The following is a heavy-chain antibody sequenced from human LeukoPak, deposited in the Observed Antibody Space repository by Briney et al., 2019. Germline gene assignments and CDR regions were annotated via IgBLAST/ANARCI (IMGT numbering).Heavy chain of an antibody. Sequence: SETLSLTCAVYGGSFRGYYWSWIRQPPGKGLEWIGEINHSGSTNYNPTLKSRVTISLDTSMKKFSLKLNSVTAADTAVYYCASTERCSTTCPLDYWGQGTLVTVSS. D-gene: IGHD2-2*01. CDR2: INHSGST. CDR3: ASTERCSTTCPLDY. CDR1: GGSFRGYY. J-gene: IGHJ4*02. V-gene: IGHV4-34*01.